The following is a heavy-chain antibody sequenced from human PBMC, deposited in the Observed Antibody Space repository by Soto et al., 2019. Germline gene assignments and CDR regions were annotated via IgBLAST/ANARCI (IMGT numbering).Heavy chain of an antibody. J-gene: IGHJ6*02. CDR3: AREGNTVTTNYYYYGMDV. Sequence: ASVKVSCKASGYTFTGYYMHWVRQAPGQGLEWMGWINPNSGGTNYAQKFQGWVTMTRDTSISTAYMELSRLRSDDTAVYYCAREGNTVTTNYYYYGMDVWGQGTTVTVSS. CDR2: INPNSGGT. D-gene: IGHD4-17*01. V-gene: IGHV1-2*04. CDR1: GYTFTGYY.